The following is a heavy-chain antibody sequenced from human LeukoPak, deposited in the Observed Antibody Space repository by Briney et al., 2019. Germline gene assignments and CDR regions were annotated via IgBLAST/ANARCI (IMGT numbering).Heavy chain of an antibody. V-gene: IGHV4-39*07. CDR3: ARDRWLIRLGITMIVVVIDNWFDP. CDR2: IYYSGST. CDR1: GGSISSSSYY. J-gene: IGHJ5*02. D-gene: IGHD3-22*01. Sequence: SETLSLTCTVSGGSISSSSYYWGWIRQPPGKGLEWIGSIYYSGSTYYNPSLKSRVTISVDTSKNQFSLKLSSVTAADTAVYYCARDRWLIRLGITMIVVVIDNWFDPWGQGTLVTVSS.